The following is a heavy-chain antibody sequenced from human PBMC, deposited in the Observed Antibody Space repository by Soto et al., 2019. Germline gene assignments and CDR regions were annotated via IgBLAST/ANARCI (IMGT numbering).Heavy chain of an antibody. Sequence: SETLSLTCTVSGYSISSGYYWGWIRQPPGKGLEWIGSIYHSGRTYYNPSLKSRVTISVDTSKNQFSLKLSSVTAADTAVYYCARDRAVGATYFDYWGQGTLVTVSS. CDR2: IYHSGRT. D-gene: IGHD1-26*01. CDR1: GYSISSGYY. J-gene: IGHJ4*02. V-gene: IGHV4-38-2*02. CDR3: ARDRAVGATYFDY.